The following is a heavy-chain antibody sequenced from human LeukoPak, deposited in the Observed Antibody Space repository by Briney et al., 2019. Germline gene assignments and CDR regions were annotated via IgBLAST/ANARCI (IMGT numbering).Heavy chain of an antibody. J-gene: IGHJ6*03. CDR1: GFTVSSNY. Sequence: GGSLTLSCAASGFTVSSNYKSWVRQAPAKGLELVSVIYSGGSTYYADSVKGRFTISRDNSKNTLYLQMNSLRAEDTAVYYCASARYSSGWYYYYYCYMDVWGKGTTVTVSS. D-gene: IGHD6-19*01. CDR2: IYSGGST. V-gene: IGHV3-53*01. CDR3: ASARYSSGWYYYYYCYMDV.